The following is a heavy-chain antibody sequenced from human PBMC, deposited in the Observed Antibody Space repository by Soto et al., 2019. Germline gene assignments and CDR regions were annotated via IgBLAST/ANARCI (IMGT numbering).Heavy chain of an antibody. CDR2: ISAYNGNT. CDR1: GYTFTSYA. V-gene: IGHV1-18*01. D-gene: IGHD1-20*01. CDR3: ARDAAIGMNDY. J-gene: IGHJ4*02. Sequence: ASVKVSCKASGYTFTSYAMHWVRQAPGQGLEWMGWISAYNGNTKYAQKLQGRVTMTTDTSTSTAYMELRSLRSDDTAVYCCARDAAIGMNDYWGQGTLVTVSS.